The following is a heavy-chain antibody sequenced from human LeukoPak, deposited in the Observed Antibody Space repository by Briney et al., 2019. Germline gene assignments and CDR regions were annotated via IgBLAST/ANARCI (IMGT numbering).Heavy chain of an antibody. CDR1: GSSISNYY. D-gene: IGHD3-10*01. Sequence: SETLSLTCTVSGSSISNYYWSWIRQPPGKGLEWIGYIYYSGSANHNPSLKSRVTISVDTSKNQFSLKLSSVTAADTAVYYCAGVWFGELSSWFDPWGQGTLVTVSS. CDR3: AGVWFGELSSWFDP. CDR2: IYYSGSA. V-gene: IGHV4-59*08. J-gene: IGHJ5*02.